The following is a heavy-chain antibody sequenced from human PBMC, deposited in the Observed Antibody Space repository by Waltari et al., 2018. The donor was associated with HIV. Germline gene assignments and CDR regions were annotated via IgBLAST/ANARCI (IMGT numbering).Heavy chain of an antibody. CDR2: IKLGGSEK. J-gene: IGHJ4*02. Sequence: EVQLVESGGGLVQPGGSLIILCAASGFTSSSSWMRWVCPAPGKGLEWVTNIKLGGSEKYYVDSGNGRFTISRDNAENSLYLQMNSLRGEDTAVYYCARGGFYGSGSKVNWGQGTLVTVSS. CDR3: ARGGFYGSGSKVN. V-gene: IGHV3-7*04. D-gene: IGHD3-10*01. CDR1: GFTSSSSW.